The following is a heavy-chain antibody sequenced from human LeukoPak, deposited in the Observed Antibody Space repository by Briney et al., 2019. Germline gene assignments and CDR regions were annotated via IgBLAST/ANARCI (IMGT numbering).Heavy chain of an antibody. CDR2: IDNSGRT. CDR3: ARGAWSSPAYSGYVNDY. J-gene: IGHJ4*02. CDR1: GGPISSHY. V-gene: IGHV4-59*11. Sequence: SETLSLTCTVSGGPISSHYWSWIRQPPGKGLEWIGYIDNSGRTNYNPSLMSRVTISADTSKNQFSLNVTSVTAADTAVYYCARGAWSSPAYSGYVNDYWGQGTLVTVSS. D-gene: IGHD5-12*01.